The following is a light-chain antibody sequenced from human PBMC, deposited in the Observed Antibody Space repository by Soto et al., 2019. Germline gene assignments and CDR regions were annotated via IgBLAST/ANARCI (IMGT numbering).Light chain of an antibody. J-gene: IGLJ1*01. Sequence: QSVLTHPAAVSVSPGQSITISCTGTSSGVGKYNLVSWYQQHPRKAPKAMILQGDKRPSGVSNRFSGSNFGNTASLTSSGLQAEEEAEYSCCASAATSASVFGTGPKVNVL. CDR2: QGD. CDR1: SSGVGKYNL. CDR3: CASAATSASV. V-gene: IGLV2-23*01.